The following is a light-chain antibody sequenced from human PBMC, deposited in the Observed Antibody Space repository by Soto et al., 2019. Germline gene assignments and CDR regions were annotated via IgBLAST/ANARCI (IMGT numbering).Light chain of an antibody. CDR1: QGIANY. V-gene: IGKV1-27*01. Sequence: IQMTQSPSSLSASVGDRVTITCRASQGIANYLAWYQQKPGKVPKILIYAASTLQSGVPSRFSGSASGTYFTLTISGTQPEDVPTYYCQKYNSAPLTFGGGTKVEIK. J-gene: IGKJ4*01. CDR2: AAS. CDR3: QKYNSAPLT.